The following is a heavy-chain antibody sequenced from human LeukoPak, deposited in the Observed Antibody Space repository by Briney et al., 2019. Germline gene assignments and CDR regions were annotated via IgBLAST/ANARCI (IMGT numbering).Heavy chain of an antibody. CDR2: ISGSGGST. V-gene: IGHV3-23*01. Sequence: SGGSLRLFCAASGFTFSSYNMIWVRQAPGKGLEWVSAISGSGGSTYYADSVKGRFTISRDNSKNTLYLQMNSLRAEDTAVYYCAKDLDWDYYYYGMDVWGQGTTVTVSS. CDR3: AKDLDWDYYYYGMDV. D-gene: IGHD3-9*01. J-gene: IGHJ6*02. CDR1: GFTFSSYN.